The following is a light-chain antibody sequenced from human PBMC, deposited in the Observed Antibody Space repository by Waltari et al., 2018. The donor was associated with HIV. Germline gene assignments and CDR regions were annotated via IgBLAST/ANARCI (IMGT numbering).Light chain of an antibody. V-gene: IGLV2-23*02. CDR1: WGDIGSYDL. CDR3: CSYAGSGTFVV. Sequence: QSALTQPASVSGSPGQSITLSCSGPWGDIGSYDLVSWYQHFPGKAPKRILYDVNERPSGVSPRYSGSKSGNTASLVISGLQSEDEADYYCCSYAGSGTFVVFGGGTRLTV. CDR2: DVN. J-gene: IGLJ3*02.